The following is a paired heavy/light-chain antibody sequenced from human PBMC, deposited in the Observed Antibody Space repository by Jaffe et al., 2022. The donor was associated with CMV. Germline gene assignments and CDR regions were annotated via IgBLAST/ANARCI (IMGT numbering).Heavy chain of an antibody. CDR1: GGSISSYY. D-gene: IGHD2-21*02. J-gene: IGHJ4*02. CDR2: IYYSGST. CDR3: ARARGAYCGGDCKYYFDY. V-gene: IGHV4-59*01. Sequence: QVQLQESGPGLVKPSETLSLTCTVSGGSISSYYWSWIRQPPGKGLEWIGYIYYSGSTNYNPSLKSRVTISVDTSKNQFSLKLSSVTAADTAVYYCARARGAYCGGDCKYYFDYWGQGTLVTVSS.
Light chain of an antibody. CDR1: QSVSSSY. CDR2: GAS. CDR3: QQYGSSPET. J-gene: IGKJ1*01. V-gene: IGKV3-20*01. Sequence: EIVLTQSPGTLSLSPGERATLSCRASQSVSSSYLAWYQQKPGQAPRLLIYGASSRATGIPDRFSGSGSGTDFTLTISRLEPEDFAVYYCQQYGSSPETFGQGTKVEIK.